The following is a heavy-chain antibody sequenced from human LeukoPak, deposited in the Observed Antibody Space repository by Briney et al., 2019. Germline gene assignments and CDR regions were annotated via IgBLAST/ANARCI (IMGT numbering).Heavy chain of an antibody. Sequence: GGSLRLSCTASGFTFGDYAMSWVRQAPGKGLEWVGFIRSKAYGGTTEYAASVKGRFTISRDDSKSIAYLQMNSLKTEDTAVYYCTTERFLEWFLSWGPRYWGQGTLVTVSS. J-gene: IGHJ4*02. D-gene: IGHD3-3*01. V-gene: IGHV3-49*04. CDR3: TTERFLEWFLSWGPRY. CDR2: IRSKAYGGTT. CDR1: GFTFGDYA.